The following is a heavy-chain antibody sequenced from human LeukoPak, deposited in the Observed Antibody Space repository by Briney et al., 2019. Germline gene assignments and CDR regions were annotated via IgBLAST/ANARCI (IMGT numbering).Heavy chain of an antibody. CDR2: INPDSGDT. CDR3: AIYTGSYVRYFQH. D-gene: IGHD1-26*01. J-gene: IGHJ1*01. Sequence: GASVKVSCKASEYTFSDYYMHWVRQAPGQGLEWMGWINPDSGDTNSAQKFLGRVSMTRDTSISTAYMELTRLRSDDTALYYCAIYTGSYVRYFQHWGQGTLVIVSS. V-gene: IGHV1-2*02. CDR1: EYTFSDYY.